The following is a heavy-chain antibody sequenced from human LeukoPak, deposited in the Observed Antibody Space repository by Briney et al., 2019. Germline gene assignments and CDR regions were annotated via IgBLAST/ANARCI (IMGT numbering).Heavy chain of an antibody. CDR2: ISGSGATT. V-gene: IGHV3-23*01. CDR3: ARTIWFGEFGVY. CDR1: GFTFSTYA. Sequence: PGGSLRLSCAASGFTFSTYAMSWVRQAPGKGLEWVSAISGSGATTYYADSVKGRFTISRDNSKNTLYLQMNSLRADDTAAYYCARTIWFGEFGVYWGQGTLVTVSS. D-gene: IGHD3-10*01. J-gene: IGHJ4*02.